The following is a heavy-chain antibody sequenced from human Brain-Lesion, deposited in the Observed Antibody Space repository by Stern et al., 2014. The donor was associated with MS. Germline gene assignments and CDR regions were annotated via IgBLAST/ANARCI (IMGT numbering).Heavy chain of an antibody. CDR3: ARDQRGITIFGVVTDYYYLGMDV. V-gene: IGHV1-2*02. CDR1: GYIFTRYY. D-gene: IGHD3-3*01. CDR2: INPNTGGT. Sequence: VQLVQSGAEVKKPGASVKASCKTSGYIFTRYYIHWVRQAPGQGLEWMAWINPNTGGTKSAQKFQGRVTMSRDTSISTAYVELSSLTSDDTAVYYCARDQRGITIFGVVTDYYYLGMDVWGQGTTVTVSS. J-gene: IGHJ6*02.